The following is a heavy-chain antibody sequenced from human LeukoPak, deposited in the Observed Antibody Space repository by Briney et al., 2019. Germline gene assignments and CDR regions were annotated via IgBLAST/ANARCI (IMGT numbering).Heavy chain of an antibody. CDR2: IGSSSSHI. J-gene: IGHJ3*02. V-gene: IGHV3-21*01. Sequence: PGGSLRLSCAASRFTFSSYSMNWVRQAPGKGLEWVSSIGSSSSHIYYADSVKGRFTISRDNAKNSLYLQMNSLRAEDTAVYYCPRASPVAGDDAFDIWGQGTMVTVSS. D-gene: IGHD6-19*01. CDR3: PRASPVAGDDAFDI. CDR1: RFTFSSYS.